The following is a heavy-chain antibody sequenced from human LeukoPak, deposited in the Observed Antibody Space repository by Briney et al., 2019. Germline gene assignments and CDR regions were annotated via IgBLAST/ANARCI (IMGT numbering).Heavy chain of an antibody. V-gene: IGHV1-18*01. Sequence: ASVKVSCKASGYTFTSYGISWVRQAPGQGLEWMGLISAYNGNTNYAQKLQGRVTMTTDTSTSTAYMELRNLRSDDTAVYYCAKDRAVATTGGVGYWGQGTLVTVSS. CDR3: AKDRAVATTGGVGY. J-gene: IGHJ4*02. CDR1: GYTFTSYG. D-gene: IGHD5-12*01. CDR2: ISAYNGNT.